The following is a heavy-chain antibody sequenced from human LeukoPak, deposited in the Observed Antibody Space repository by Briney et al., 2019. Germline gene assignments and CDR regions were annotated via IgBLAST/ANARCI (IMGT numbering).Heavy chain of an antibody. Sequence: GGSLRLSCAASGFTVSSNYMSWVRQAPGKGLEWVSVIYSGGSTYYADSVKGRFTISRDNSKNTLYLQMNSLRAEDTAVYYCARVTTHYDILTGYYRDYYYYGMDVWGQGTTVTVSS. CDR3: ARVTTHYDILTGYYRDYYYYGMDV. CDR2: IYSGGST. D-gene: IGHD3-9*01. CDR1: GFTVSSNY. J-gene: IGHJ6*02. V-gene: IGHV3-53*01.